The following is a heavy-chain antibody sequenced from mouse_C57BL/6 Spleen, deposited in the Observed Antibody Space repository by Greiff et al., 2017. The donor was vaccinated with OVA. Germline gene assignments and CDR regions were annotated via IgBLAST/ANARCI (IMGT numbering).Heavy chain of an antibody. V-gene: IGHV5-12*01. CDR3: ASGDGNYYDSFAY. D-gene: IGHD2-4*01. CDR1: GFTFSDYY. Sequence: DVKLVESGGGLVQPGGSLKLSCAASGFTFSDYYMYWVRQTPEKRLEWVAYISNGGGSTYYPDTVKGRFTISRDNAKNTLYLQMSRLKSEDTAMYYCASGDGNYYDSFAYWGQGTLVTVSA. J-gene: IGHJ3*01. CDR2: ISNGGGST.